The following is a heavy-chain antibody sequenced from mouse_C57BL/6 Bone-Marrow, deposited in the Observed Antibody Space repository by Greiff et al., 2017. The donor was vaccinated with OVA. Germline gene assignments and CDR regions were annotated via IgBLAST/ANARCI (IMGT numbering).Heavy chain of an antibody. CDR2: IDPSDSYT. CDR1: GYTFTSYW. J-gene: IGHJ1*03. V-gene: IGHV1-69*01. CDR3: SRSGLYYGNWYWYFDV. Sequence: QVQLQQPGAELVMPGASVKLSCKASGYTFTSYWMHWVKQRPGQGLEWIGEIDPSDSYTNYNQKFKGKSTLTVDKSSSTAYMQLSSLTSEDSAVYYCSRSGLYYGNWYWYFDVWGTGTTVTVSS. D-gene: IGHD2-1*01.